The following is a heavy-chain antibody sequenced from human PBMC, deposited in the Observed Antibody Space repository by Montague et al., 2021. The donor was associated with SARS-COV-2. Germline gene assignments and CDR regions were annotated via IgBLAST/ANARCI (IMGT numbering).Heavy chain of an antibody. CDR3: ARGGYYYGSPYYFDY. V-gene: IGHV4-59*01. Sequence: SETLSLTCTVSGGSISHSYWNWLRQTPGKGLEWIGYMYYSGSTNYHPSLKSRVTISVDTSRSQVSLKLSSVTAADTATYYCARGGYYYGSPYYFDYWGQGTLVTVSS. J-gene: IGHJ4*02. CDR1: GGSISHSY. CDR2: MYYSGST. D-gene: IGHD3-10*01.